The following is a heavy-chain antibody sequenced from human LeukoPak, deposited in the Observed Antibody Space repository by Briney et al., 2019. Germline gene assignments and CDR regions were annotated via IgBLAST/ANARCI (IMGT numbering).Heavy chain of an antibody. J-gene: IGHJ4*02. CDR2: ISHRGST. CDR1: GGSISSYY. D-gene: IGHD1-26*01. CDR3: ARGYSASYPYFFDY. Sequence: PSETLSLTCTVSGGSISSYYWSWIRQPPGKGLEWIGEISHRGSTNSNPSLKSRVTISVDTSKNQFSLTLSSVTAADTAVYYCARGYSASYPYFFDYWGLGTRVTVSS. V-gene: IGHV4-34*01.